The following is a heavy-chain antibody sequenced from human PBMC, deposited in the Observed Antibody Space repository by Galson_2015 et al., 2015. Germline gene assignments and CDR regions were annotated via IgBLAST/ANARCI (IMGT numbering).Heavy chain of an antibody. CDR1: GYTFTTYY. V-gene: IGHV1-46*01. D-gene: IGHD6-19*01. J-gene: IGHJ2*01. CDR3: ARDVAAVAGTNWYFDL. Sequence: SVKVSCKASGYTFTTYYIHWVRQAPGQGLEWMGIINPSGGSTSYAQRFQGRVTMTRDTSTSTVYMELSSLRSEDTAVYYSARDVAAVAGTNWYFDLWGRGTLVTVSS. CDR2: INPSGGST.